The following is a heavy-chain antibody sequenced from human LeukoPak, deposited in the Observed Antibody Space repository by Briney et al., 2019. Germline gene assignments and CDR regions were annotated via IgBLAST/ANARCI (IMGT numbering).Heavy chain of an antibody. CDR1: GFTFSRYE. J-gene: IGHJ4*02. CDR2: ISRSGDTI. V-gene: IGHV3-48*03. D-gene: IGHD3-10*01. CDR3: ARDYASDY. Sequence: GGSLRLSCAASGFTFSRYEMNWVRQAPGKGLEWVSYISRSGDTIYFADSVKGRYTISRDNAKNSLYLQMSSLRAEDTAVYYCARDYASDYWGQGTLVTVSS.